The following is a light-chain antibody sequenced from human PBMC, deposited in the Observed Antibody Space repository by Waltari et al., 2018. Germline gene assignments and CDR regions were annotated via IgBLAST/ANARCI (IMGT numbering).Light chain of an antibody. CDR3: QQYDSLWT. CDR1: KSSGSS. J-gene: IGKJ1*01. CDR2: KAS. Sequence: DIQMTQSPSTLSTSVGARVTTPCRASKSSGSSLAWYQQKPGKAPKVLIYKASTLESGVPSRFSGSGSGTEFTLTISGLQPDDFATYYCQQYDSLWTFGQGTKLEVK. V-gene: IGKV1-5*03.